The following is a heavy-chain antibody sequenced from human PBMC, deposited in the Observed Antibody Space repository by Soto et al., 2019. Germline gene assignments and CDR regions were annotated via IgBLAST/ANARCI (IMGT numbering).Heavy chain of an antibody. D-gene: IGHD3-10*01. CDR2: IQQAGSEE. Sequence: EVQLVESGGGLVQPGESLSLSCDGSGFTFNNYWMSWVRQAPGKGLEWVASIQQAGSEEYYVDSVKGRFTVSRDNAKNPLYLQMNSLRAEDTAMYDCARVVERYYGPVRGGRPTYFYSGMDVWGQGTTVTVYS. CDR3: ARVVERYYGPVRGGRPTYFYSGMDV. V-gene: IGHV3-7*01. CDR1: GFTFNNYW. J-gene: IGHJ6*02.